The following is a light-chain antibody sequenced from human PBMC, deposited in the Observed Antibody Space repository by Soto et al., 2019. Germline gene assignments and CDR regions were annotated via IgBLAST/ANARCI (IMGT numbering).Light chain of an antibody. Sequence: EIVLTQSPGTLSLSPGERATLSCRASQSVSSSYLAWYQQKPGQAPRLLIYGASSRATGIPDRFSGSGSGTDFTLTISRLEPEDFATYYCQQSYSTPHLTFGGGTKVEIK. CDR1: QSVSSSY. CDR2: GAS. V-gene: IGKV3-20*01. J-gene: IGKJ4*01. CDR3: QQSYSTPHLT.